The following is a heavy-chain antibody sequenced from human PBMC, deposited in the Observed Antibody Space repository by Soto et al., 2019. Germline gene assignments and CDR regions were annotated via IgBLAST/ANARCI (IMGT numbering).Heavy chain of an antibody. CDR2: ITSSGTTV. V-gene: IGHV3-48*02. J-gene: IGHJ4*02. CDR1: GFTFSSYS. CDR3: ARGSSNWAYYFDF. Sequence: GGVPRLSCAASGFTFSSYSLNWVRQAPGKGLEWVSYITSSGTTVYYADSVRGRFTISRDNAKNSLYLQMNSLRDDDTAVYYCARGSSNWAYYFDFWGQGTLVTVSS. D-gene: IGHD6-13*01.